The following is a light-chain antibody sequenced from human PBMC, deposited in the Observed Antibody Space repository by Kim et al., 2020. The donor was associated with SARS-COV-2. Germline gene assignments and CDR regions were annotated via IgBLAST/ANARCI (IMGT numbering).Light chain of an antibody. CDR1: QSISSW. CDR2: KAS. CDR3: HQYDTYWT. J-gene: IGKJ1*01. Sequence: DIQMTQSPSTLSTSVGDRVTISCRASQSISSWLAWYQQKPGKAPKLLIYKASTLQSGVPSRFSGSGSGTEFTLTISSLQPDDSATYYCHQYDTYWTFGQGTKVDIK. V-gene: IGKV1-5*03.